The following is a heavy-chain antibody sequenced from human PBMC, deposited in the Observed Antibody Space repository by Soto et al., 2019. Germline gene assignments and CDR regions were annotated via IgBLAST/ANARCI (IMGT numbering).Heavy chain of an antibody. V-gene: IGHV4-31*01. CDR3: ARDPSYGDYSYYGMDV. J-gene: IGHJ6*02. Sequence: QVQLQESGPGLVKPSQTLSLTCTVSGASINGGGYYWSWIRQHPGKGLEWIGSIYYSGNTYYSPSLKSPVPISVDTSKNHFSLRLTSVTAADTAVYYCARDPSYGDYSYYGMDVWGQGTTVTVSS. CDR1: GASINGGGYY. CDR2: IYYSGNT. D-gene: IGHD4-17*01.